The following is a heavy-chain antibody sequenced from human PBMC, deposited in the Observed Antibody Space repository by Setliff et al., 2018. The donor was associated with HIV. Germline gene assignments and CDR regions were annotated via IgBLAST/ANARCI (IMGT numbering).Heavy chain of an antibody. V-gene: IGHV3-74*01. CDR1: GFTFSAYW. Sequence: GESLKISCAASGFTFSAYWMHWVRQAPGKGLMWVSHINNDGTITKYADYVEGRFTISRDNAKNTVYLQMNNLRPEDTAIYYCATLWMRGGYFDTWGQGTLVTVSS. J-gene: IGHJ4*02. CDR2: INNDGTIT. CDR3: ATLWMRGGYFDT. D-gene: IGHD2-15*01.